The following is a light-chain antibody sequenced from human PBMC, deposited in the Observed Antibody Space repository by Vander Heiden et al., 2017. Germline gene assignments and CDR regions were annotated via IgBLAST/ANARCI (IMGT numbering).Light chain of an antibody. Sequence: EIVLPQPPGTLSLSPGERATRSCRASRSVASTYLAWYHHKPGQAPRPLMYGVSSRAAGFPDRFSGSGSGTDFTLTIIRLEPEDCAVYYCQQYGSSPRTFGQGTKVEIK. V-gene: IGKV3-20*01. J-gene: IGKJ1*01. CDR3: QQYGSSPRT. CDR2: GVS. CDR1: RSVASTY.